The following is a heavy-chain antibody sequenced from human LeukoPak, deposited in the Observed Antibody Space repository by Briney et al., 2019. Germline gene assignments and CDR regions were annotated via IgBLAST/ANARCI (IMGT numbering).Heavy chain of an antibody. J-gene: IGHJ4*02. CDR3: AKDNEYLPDFLFDY. V-gene: IGHV3-23*01. CDR1: GFTFSNHA. D-gene: IGHD2/OR15-2a*01. Sequence: GGSLRLSCAASGFTFSNHAMTWVRQAPGKGLEWVSAISGSGGSTYYADSVKGRFTISRDNSKNTLYLQMNSLRAEDTAVYYCAKDNEYLPDFLFDYWGQGTLVTVSS. CDR2: ISGSGGST.